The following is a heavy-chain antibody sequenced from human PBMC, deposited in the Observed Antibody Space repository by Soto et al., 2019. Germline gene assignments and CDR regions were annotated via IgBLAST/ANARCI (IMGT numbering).Heavy chain of an antibody. Sequence: SVKVSCKASGYTFTSYYMHWVRQAPGQGLEWMGIINPSGGSTSYAQKFQGRVTMTRDTSTSTVYMELSSLRSEDTAVYYCASISSQWLVGFDYWGQGTLVTVSS. D-gene: IGHD6-19*01. V-gene: IGHV1-46*01. CDR3: ASISSQWLVGFDY. J-gene: IGHJ4*02. CDR1: GYTFTSYY. CDR2: INPSGGST.